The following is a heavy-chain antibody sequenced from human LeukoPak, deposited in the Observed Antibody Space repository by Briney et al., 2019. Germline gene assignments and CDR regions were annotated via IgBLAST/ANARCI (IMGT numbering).Heavy chain of an antibody. CDR1: GFTFSSYD. CDR2: IRSSSTCM. CDR3: AREVFGDRDY. Sequence: GGSLRLSCAASGFTFSSYDMHWVRQAPGKGLEWVSSIRSSSTCMYYADSVKGRFTISRDNAKNSVYLQMNSLRAEDTAVYYCAREVFGDRDYWGQGTLVSVSS. V-gene: IGHV3-21*01. D-gene: IGHD3-10*02. J-gene: IGHJ4*02.